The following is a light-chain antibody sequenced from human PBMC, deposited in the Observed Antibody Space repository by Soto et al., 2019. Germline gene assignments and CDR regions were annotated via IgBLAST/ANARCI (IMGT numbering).Light chain of an antibody. J-gene: IGKJ1*01. V-gene: IGKV3-15*01. Sequence: EILMTQSPATLSVSPGERATLSCRASQSVSSNLAWYQQKPGQAPRLLIYGASTRATGIPARFSGSGSGTEFTLTISSLQSEAFAVYYCQQYNNWPRTFGQGTKVDIK. CDR1: QSVSSN. CDR3: QQYNNWPRT. CDR2: GAS.